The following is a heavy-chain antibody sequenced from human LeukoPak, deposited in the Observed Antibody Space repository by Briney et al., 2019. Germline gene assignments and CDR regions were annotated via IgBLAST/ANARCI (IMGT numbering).Heavy chain of an antibody. CDR3: ARQRDRVAPFDY. CDR2: IYYSGST. V-gene: IGHV4-59*08. CDR1: GGSISSYY. Sequence: PSETLSLTCTVSGGSISSYYWSWIRQPPGKGLEWIGYIYYSGSTNYNPSLKSRVTISVDTSKNQFSLKLSSVTAADTAVYYCARQRDRVAPFDYWGQGTLATVSS. J-gene: IGHJ4*02.